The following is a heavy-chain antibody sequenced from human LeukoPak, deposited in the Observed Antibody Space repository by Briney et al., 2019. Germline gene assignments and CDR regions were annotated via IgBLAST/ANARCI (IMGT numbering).Heavy chain of an antibody. Sequence: GRSLRLSCAASGFTFDDYAKHWVRQAPGKGLEWVSGISWNSGSKGYADSVKGRFTISRDNAKNSLYLQMNSLRAEDMALYYCAKGNRQWLNLNWFDPWGQGTLVTVSS. CDR2: ISWNSGSK. J-gene: IGHJ5*02. CDR3: AKGNRQWLNLNWFDP. CDR1: GFTFDDYA. V-gene: IGHV3-9*03. D-gene: IGHD6-19*01.